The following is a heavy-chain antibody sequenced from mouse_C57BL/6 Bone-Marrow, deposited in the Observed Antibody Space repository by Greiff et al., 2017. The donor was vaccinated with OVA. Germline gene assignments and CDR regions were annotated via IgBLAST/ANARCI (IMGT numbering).Heavy chain of an antibody. V-gene: IGHV5-17*01. Sequence: EVMLVESGGGLVKPGGSLKLSCAASGFTFSDYGMHWVRQAPEKGLEWVAYISSGSSTIYYADTVKGRFTISRDNAKNTLFLQMTSLRSEDTAMYYCGRNGYYGIADWGQGTLVTVSA. CDR2: ISSGSSTI. J-gene: IGHJ3*01. D-gene: IGHD1-1*01. CDR3: GRNGYYGIAD. CDR1: GFTFSDYG.